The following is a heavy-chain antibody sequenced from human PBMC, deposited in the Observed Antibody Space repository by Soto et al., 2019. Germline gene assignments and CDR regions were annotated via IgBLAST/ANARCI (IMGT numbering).Heavy chain of an antibody. J-gene: IGHJ4*02. CDR2: ISSSSSYI. V-gene: IGHV3-21*01. Sequence: GGSLRLSCAASGFTFSSYSLNWVRQAPGKELEWVSSISSSSSYIYYADSVKGRFTISRDNAKNSLYLQMNSLRAEDTAVYYCARDWGRYCSGGSCPYGGDFDYWGQGTLVTVSS. CDR3: ARDWGRYCSGGSCPYGGDFDY. D-gene: IGHD2-15*01. CDR1: GFTFSSYS.